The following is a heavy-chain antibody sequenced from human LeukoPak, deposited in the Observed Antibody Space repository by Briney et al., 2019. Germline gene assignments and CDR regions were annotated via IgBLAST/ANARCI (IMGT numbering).Heavy chain of an antibody. Sequence: GGSLRLSCAASGFTFSSYNMNWVRQAPGKGLEWVSYISSSGSTIHYEDSVKGRFTISRDNAKNTLYLQMNSLRAEDTAVYYCAKDLGLRAYHYYGMDVWGQGTTVTVSS. D-gene: IGHD3-10*01. V-gene: IGHV3-48*01. CDR3: AKDLGLRAYHYYGMDV. CDR1: GFTFSSYN. CDR2: ISSSGSTI. J-gene: IGHJ6*02.